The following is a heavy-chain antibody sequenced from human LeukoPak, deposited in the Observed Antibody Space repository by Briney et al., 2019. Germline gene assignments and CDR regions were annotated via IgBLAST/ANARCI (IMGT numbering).Heavy chain of an antibody. CDR2: ISGSGGST. CDR3: AKVSLIEYYDFWSGYLRY. CDR1: GFTFSNYA. D-gene: IGHD3-3*01. Sequence: PGGSLRLSCAASGFTFSNYALSWVRQAPGKGLEWVSAISGSGGSTYYADSVKGRFTISRDNSKNTLYLQMNSLRAEDTAVYYCAKVSLIEYYDFWSGYLRYWGQGTLVTVSS. J-gene: IGHJ4*02. V-gene: IGHV3-23*01.